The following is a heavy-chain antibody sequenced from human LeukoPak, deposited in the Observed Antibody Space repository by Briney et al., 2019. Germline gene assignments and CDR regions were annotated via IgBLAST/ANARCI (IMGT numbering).Heavy chain of an antibody. CDR2: IYPGDSDV. CDR1: GYSFASSW. Sequence: GESLNISCKGSGYSFASSWIGWVRQMPGKGVEWMVTIYPGDSDVKYSPSFQGQVTISDDKSIATAYLQWRSLKASDTAFCYCARRTKYDSVLSARPNDAFVIGGERTTVTV. V-gene: IGHV5-51*01. J-gene: IGHJ3*02. CDR3: ARRTKYDSVLSARPNDAFVI. D-gene: IGHD3-16*01.